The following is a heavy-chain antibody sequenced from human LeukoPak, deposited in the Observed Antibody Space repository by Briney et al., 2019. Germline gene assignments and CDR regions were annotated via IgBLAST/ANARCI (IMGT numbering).Heavy chain of an antibody. CDR3: ARLITQAYFDY. D-gene: IGHD3-22*01. Sequence: SETLSLTCTVSGGSISSYYWSWIRQPPGKGLEWIGYIYYSGSTNYNPSLKSRVTISVDASKNQFSLKLSSVTAADTAVYYCARLITQAYFDYWGQGTLVTVSS. V-gene: IGHV4-59*08. CDR1: GGSISSYY. CDR2: IYYSGST. J-gene: IGHJ4*02.